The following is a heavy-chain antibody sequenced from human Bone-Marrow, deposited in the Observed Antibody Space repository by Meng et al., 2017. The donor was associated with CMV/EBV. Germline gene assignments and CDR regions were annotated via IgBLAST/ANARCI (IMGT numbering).Heavy chain of an antibody. CDR2: INSDGSST. Sequence: GESLKISCAASGFTFSSYWMHWVRQAPGKGLVWVSRINSDGSSTSYADSVKGRFTISRDNAKNTLYLQMNSLRAEDTAVYYCASFDLPPFVVITPGAFEIWGQGTMVTVSS. J-gene: IGHJ3*02. V-gene: IGHV3-74*01. D-gene: IGHD3-22*01. CDR1: GFTFSSYW. CDR3: ASFDLPPFVVITPGAFEI.